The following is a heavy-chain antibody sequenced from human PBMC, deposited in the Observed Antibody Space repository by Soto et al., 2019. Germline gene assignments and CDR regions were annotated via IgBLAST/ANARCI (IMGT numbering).Heavy chain of an antibody. CDR3: ASYCSDGTCHRIDALAI. D-gene: IGHD2-15*01. CDR1: GYTFTRYY. CDR2: IDPSGGRT. J-gene: IGHJ3*02. V-gene: IGHV1-46*01. Sequence: GASVMVSCKESGYTFTRYYMHWVRQAPGQGLEWMGLIDPSGGRTTYAQKFQGRVSVTRDTSTSTVYMDLSSLRSEDTAVYFCASYCSDGTCHRIDALAIWGQGTIVPVSS.